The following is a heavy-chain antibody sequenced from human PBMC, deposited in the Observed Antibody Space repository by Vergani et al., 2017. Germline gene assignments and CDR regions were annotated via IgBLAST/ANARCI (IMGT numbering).Heavy chain of an antibody. Sequence: EVQLLESGGGLVQPGGSLRLSCEASGFTFSSYAMSWVRQAPGKGLEWVSAISGIGDSTYYADSVKGRFTISRDNSKNTLYLQMNSLRAEDTAVYYCAKLEMATKGEKEDYWGQGTLVTVSS. CDR1: GFTFSSYA. J-gene: IGHJ4*02. V-gene: IGHV3-23*01. CDR3: AKLEMATKGEKEDY. CDR2: ISGIGDST. D-gene: IGHD5-24*01.